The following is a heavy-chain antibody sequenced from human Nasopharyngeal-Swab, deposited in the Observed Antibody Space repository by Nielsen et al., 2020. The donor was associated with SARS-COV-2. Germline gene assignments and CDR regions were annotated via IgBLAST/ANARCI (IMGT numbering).Heavy chain of an antibody. CDR3: ARDPSGYDSDY. Sequence: ASVKVSCKASGYTFTSHAMHWVRQAPGQRLEWLGWINAANGDTKYSQKIQGRVTITRDTSASTAYMELSRLRSDDTAVYYCARDPSGYDSDYWGQGTLVTVSS. CDR1: GYTFTSHA. J-gene: IGHJ4*02. D-gene: IGHD5-12*01. CDR2: INAANGDT. V-gene: IGHV1-3*01.